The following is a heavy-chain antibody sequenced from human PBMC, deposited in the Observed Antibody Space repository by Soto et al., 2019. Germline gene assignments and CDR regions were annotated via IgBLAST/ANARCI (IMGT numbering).Heavy chain of an antibody. Sequence: GGSLRLSCAASGLTFSSYAISWVRQAPGKGLEWVSAISGSGGSTYYADSVKGRFTISRDNSKNTLYLQMNSLRAEDTAVYYCAKDSLHCSGGSCYSGDYYYYGMDVWGQGTTVTVSS. CDR3: AKDSLHCSGGSCYSGDYYYYGMDV. V-gene: IGHV3-23*01. CDR2: ISGSGGST. D-gene: IGHD2-15*01. CDR1: GLTFSSYA. J-gene: IGHJ6*02.